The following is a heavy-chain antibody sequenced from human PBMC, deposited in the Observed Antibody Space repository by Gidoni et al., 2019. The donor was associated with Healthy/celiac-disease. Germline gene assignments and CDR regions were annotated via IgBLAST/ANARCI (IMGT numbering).Heavy chain of an antibody. J-gene: IGHJ4*02. CDR2: IWYDRSNK. CDR1: GFSFSSHG. V-gene: IGHV3-33*01. CDR3: ARDPSGILTGYYNDYYFDY. D-gene: IGHD3-9*01. Sequence: QVQLVESGGGVVQPGRSLRLSCAASGFSFSSHGMPWVRQAPGKGLEWVAVIWYDRSNKYYADSVKGRFTISRDNSKNTLYLQMNSLRAEDTAVYYCARDPSGILTGYYNDYYFDYWGQGTLVTVSS.